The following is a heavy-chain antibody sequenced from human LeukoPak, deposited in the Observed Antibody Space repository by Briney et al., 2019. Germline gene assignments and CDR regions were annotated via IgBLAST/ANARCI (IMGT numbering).Heavy chain of an antibody. Sequence: PGGSLRLSCAASGFTFSSYAMHWVRQAPGKGLEWVAVISYDGSNKYYADSVKGRFTISRDNSKNTLYLQMNSLRAGDMAVYYWAREAILFLDFWGQGTLVTVSS. CDR3: AREAILFLDF. D-gene: IGHD2/OR15-2a*01. V-gene: IGHV3-30-3*01. J-gene: IGHJ4*02. CDR2: ISYDGSNK. CDR1: GFTFSSYA.